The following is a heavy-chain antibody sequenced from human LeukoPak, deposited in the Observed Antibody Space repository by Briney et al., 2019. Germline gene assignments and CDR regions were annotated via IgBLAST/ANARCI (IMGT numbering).Heavy chain of an antibody. V-gene: IGHV3-11*04. Sequence: PGGSLRLSCAASGRTFTEYYMHWIRQAPGKGLEWVSFIGGTAGNTYYADSVKGRFTISRDNAKSSLYLQMNSLRAEDTAVYYCAREWSAFDIWGQGTMVTVSS. J-gene: IGHJ3*02. CDR2: IGGTAGNT. D-gene: IGHD2-8*01. CDR1: GRTFTEYY. CDR3: AREWSAFDI.